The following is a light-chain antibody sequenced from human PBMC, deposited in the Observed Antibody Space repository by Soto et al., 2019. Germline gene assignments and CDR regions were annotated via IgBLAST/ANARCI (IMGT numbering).Light chain of an antibody. CDR1: TSDVGGYNY. CDR3: SSYTTSAPYV. Sequence: QSALTQPASVSGSPGQSITISCTGTTSDVGGYNYVSWYQQLPGKVPKLMIYEVTNRPSGVSTRFSGSKSGNTASLTISGLQAEDEADYYCSSYTTSAPYVFGSGTKLTVL. J-gene: IGLJ1*01. V-gene: IGLV2-14*01. CDR2: EVT.